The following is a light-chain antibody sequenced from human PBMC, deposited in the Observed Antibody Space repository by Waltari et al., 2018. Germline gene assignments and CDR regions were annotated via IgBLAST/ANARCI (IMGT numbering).Light chain of an antibody. V-gene: IGKV1-39*01. CDR1: QIINRF. Sequence: SSLSASVGDRVTITCRASQIINRFLNWYQQKPGEAPKLLIFLASNMESGVPSRFSGSGSGTDFSLSITSLQPDDFATYYCQQSYSLPYTFGQGTTLEI. CDR2: LAS. CDR3: QQSYSLPYT. J-gene: IGKJ2*01.